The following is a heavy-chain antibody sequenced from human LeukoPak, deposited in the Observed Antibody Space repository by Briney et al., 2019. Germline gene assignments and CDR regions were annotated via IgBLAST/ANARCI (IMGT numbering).Heavy chain of an antibody. CDR3: ARDRREVYYYGSGTFKFGENFFDS. J-gene: IGHJ4*02. D-gene: IGHD3-10*01. CDR2: INPNSGGT. V-gene: IGHV1-2*02. CDR1: GYTFTGYY. Sequence: ASVKVSCKASGYTFTGYYMHWVRQAPGQGLEWMGWINPNSGGTNYAQKFQGRVTMTRDTSISTAYMELSRLRSDDTAVYYCARDRREVYYYGSGTFKFGENFFDSWGQGTLVTVSS.